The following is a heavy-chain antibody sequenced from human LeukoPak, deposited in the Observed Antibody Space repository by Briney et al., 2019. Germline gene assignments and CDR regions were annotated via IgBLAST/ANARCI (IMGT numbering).Heavy chain of an antibody. CDR1: GSTFSGYS. Sequence: PGGSLRLSCAASGSTFSGYSMNWVRQAPGKGLEWVSSISSSSSYIYYADSVKGRFTISRDNAKNSLYLQMNSLRAEDTAVYYCARDGYRAAAYYGMDVWGQGTTVTVSS. D-gene: IGHD6-13*01. CDR3: ARDGYRAAAYYGMDV. CDR2: ISSSSSYI. V-gene: IGHV3-21*01. J-gene: IGHJ6*02.